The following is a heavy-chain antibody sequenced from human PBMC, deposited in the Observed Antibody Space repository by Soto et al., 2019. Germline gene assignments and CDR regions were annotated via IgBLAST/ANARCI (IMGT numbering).Heavy chain of an antibody. CDR2: FYNRGDT. Sequence: QVQLQESGPGLVKPSQTLSLTCTVSGDSINGENYYWSWVRQLPGKGLEWIGYFYNRGDTYSNPSLWSRVAISVDASNNQFSLKLTSVTAADTAVYYCARGPDVAVEPAAPYYFDFWGQGAQVTVSS. J-gene: IGHJ4*02. V-gene: IGHV4-31*03. CDR3: ARGPDVAVEPAAPYYFDF. D-gene: IGHD2-2*01. CDR1: GDSINGENYY.